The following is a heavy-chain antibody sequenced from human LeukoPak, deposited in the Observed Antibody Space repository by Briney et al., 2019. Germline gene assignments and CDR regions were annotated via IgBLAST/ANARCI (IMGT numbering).Heavy chain of an antibody. CDR1: GYTFTDYY. Sequence: ASVKISCKVSGYTFTDYYMHWVQQAPGKGLEWMGLVDPEDGETIYAEKFQGRVTITADTSTDTAYMEPSSLRSEDTAVYYCATDLSVCSGGCCQDYWGQGTLVTVSS. D-gene: IGHD2-15*01. CDR2: VDPEDGET. V-gene: IGHV1-69-2*01. CDR3: ATDLSVCSGGCCQDY. J-gene: IGHJ4*02.